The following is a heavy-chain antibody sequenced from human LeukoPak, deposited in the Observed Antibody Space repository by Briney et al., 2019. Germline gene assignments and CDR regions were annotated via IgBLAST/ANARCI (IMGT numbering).Heavy chain of an antibody. CDR3: VAGLGSSELDY. J-gene: IGHJ4*02. CDR2: IKRKIDGETT. V-gene: IGHV3-15*01. Sequence: GGSLRLSCATSGFTFSDCWMSWVRQAPGKGLEWVGRIKRKIDGETTDYGAPVKGRFTISRDDSKNMLYLQMSSLQTEDTAVYCCVAGLGSSELDYWGQGTLVTVSS. D-gene: IGHD3-9*01. CDR1: GFTFSDCW.